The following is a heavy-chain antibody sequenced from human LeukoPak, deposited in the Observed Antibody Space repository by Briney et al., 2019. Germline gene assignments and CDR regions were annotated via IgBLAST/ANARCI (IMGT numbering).Heavy chain of an antibody. V-gene: IGHV1-46*03. CDR1: GYTFTSYY. CDR2: INPSGGST. Sequence: ASVKVSCKASGYTFTSYYMHWVRQAPGQGLEWMGIINPSGGSTSYAQKFQGRVTMTRDTSTSTVYMELSSLRSEDTAVYYCARVHSGSYYHGGDFDYWGQGTPVTVSS. CDR3: ARVHSGSYYHGGDFDY. D-gene: IGHD1-26*01. J-gene: IGHJ4*02.